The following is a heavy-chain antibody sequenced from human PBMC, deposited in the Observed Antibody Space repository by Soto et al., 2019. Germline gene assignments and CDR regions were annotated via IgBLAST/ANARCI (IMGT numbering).Heavy chain of an antibody. CDR3: ARGLDTLPVFAFDI. D-gene: IGHD2-15*01. CDR2: IYWSGDE. Sequence: QGTLKESGPTLVKPTQTLTLTCSFSGFSLSTSGVGVGWIRQSPGKTLEWLALIYWSGDEHYRPSLKSRLSIIKHSSKNRVVLIMTDMDPVDTATYYCARGLDTLPVFAFDIWGQGTMVTVSS. CDR1: GFSLSTSGVG. J-gene: IGHJ3*02. V-gene: IGHV2-5*01.